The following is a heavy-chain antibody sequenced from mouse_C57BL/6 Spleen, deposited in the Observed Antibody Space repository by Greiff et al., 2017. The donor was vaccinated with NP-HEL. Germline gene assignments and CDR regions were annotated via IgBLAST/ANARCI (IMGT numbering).Heavy chain of an antibody. CDR3: ARTARIKY. V-gene: IGHV3-2*02. D-gene: IGHD1-2*01. J-gene: IGHJ2*01. CDR2: ISYSGST. CDR1: GYSITSGYG. Sequence: EVKLQESGPGLVKPSQSLSLTCTVTGYSITSGYGWNWIRQFPGNKLEWMGYISYSGSTNYNPSLNSRISITRDTSKNQFFLQLNSVTTEDTATYDCARTARIKYWGQGTTLTVSS.